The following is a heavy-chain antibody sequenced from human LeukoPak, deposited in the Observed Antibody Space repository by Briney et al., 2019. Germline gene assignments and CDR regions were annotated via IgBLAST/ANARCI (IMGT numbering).Heavy chain of an antibody. CDR2: INSDASTT. CDR1: GFTFSSYW. V-gene: IGHV3-74*01. D-gene: IGHD1-26*01. Sequence: QLGGSLRLSCAASGFTFSSYWMHWVRQAPGKGLVWVSRINSDASTTSYADSVKGRFTISRDNAKNTLHLQMNSLRAEDTAVYYCTRVAGSGSVDWGQGTLVTVSS. J-gene: IGHJ4*02. CDR3: TRVAGSGSVD.